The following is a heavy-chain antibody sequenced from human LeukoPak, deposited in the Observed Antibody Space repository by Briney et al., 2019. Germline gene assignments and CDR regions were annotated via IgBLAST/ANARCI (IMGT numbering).Heavy chain of an antibody. CDR2: INHSGST. J-gene: IGHJ5*02. Sequence: SETLSLTCAVYGGSFSGYYWSWIRQPPGKGLEWIGEINHSGSTNYNPSLKSRVTISVDTSKNQFSLKLSSVTAADTAVYYCARHGGYCSSTSCYEAHWFDPWGQGTLVTVSS. CDR3: ARHGGYCSSTSCYEAHWFDP. CDR1: GGSFSGYY. D-gene: IGHD2-2*01. V-gene: IGHV4-34*01.